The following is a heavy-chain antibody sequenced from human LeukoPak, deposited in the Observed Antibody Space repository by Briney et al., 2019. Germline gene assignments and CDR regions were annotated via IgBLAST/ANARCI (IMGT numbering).Heavy chain of an antibody. Sequence: GGSLRLSCAGSGFTFSSYWMHWVRQAPGEGLVWVSRISTDASSTTYADSVKGRFTISRDNAKNSLYLQMNSLRAEDTALYHCAKARSLSGGNFEYWGQGTLVIVSS. J-gene: IGHJ4*02. CDR2: ISTDASST. D-gene: IGHD2-15*01. V-gene: IGHV3-74*01. CDR1: GFTFSSYW. CDR3: AKARSLSGGNFEY.